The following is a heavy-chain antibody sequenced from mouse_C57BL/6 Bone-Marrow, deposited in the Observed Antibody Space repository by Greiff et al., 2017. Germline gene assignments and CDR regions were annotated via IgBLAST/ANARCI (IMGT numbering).Heavy chain of an antibody. CDR2: ISGGGGNT. CDR3: ARQRLFAY. J-gene: IGHJ3*01. CDR1: GFTFSSYT. Sequence: EVTVVESGGGLVKPGGSLKLSCAASGFTFSSYTMSWVRQTPEKRLEWVATISGGGGNTYYPDSVKGRFTISRDNAKNTLYLQMSSLRSEDTALYYCARQRLFAYWGQGTLVTVSA. D-gene: IGHD3-2*02. V-gene: IGHV5-9*01.